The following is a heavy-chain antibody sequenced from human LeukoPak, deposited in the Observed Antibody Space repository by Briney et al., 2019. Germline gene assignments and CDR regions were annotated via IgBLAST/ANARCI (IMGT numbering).Heavy chain of an antibody. J-gene: IGHJ5*02. V-gene: IGHV4-61*02. CDR1: GGSISSGSYY. CDR2: IYTSGST. Sequence: PSETLSLTCTVSGGSISSGSYYWSWIRQPAGKGLEWIGRIYTSGSTNYNPSLKSRVTISVDTSKNQFSLKLSSVTAADTAVYYCARRLLWFGELFYWFDPWGQGTLVTVSS. D-gene: IGHD3-10*01. CDR3: ARRLLWFGELFYWFDP.